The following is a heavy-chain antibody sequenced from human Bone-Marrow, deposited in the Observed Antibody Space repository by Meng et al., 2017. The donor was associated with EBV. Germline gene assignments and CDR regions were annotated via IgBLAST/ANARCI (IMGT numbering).Heavy chain of an antibody. CDR1: GFTFDDYA. CDR3: TKSQGFALDY. V-gene: IGHV3-43D*03. J-gene: IGHJ4*02. D-gene: IGHD3-10*01. Sequence: VQWVKSGGVVVQSGGSLRLSCAASGFTFDDYAMHWVRQAPGKGLEWVSLISWNGGSTSYGDSVKGRFTISRDNSKNSLYLQMNSLRPEDTALYYCTKSQGFALDYWGQGTLVTVSS. CDR2: ISWNGGST.